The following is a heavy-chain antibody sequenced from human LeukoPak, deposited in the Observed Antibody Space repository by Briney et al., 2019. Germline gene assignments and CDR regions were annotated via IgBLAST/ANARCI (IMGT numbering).Heavy chain of an antibody. CDR2: IKQDGSEK. CDR3: ARGNFWSGYYNSYYFDY. CDR1: GFTFSDYW. Sequence: PGGSLRLSCIASGFTFSDYWMSWVRQAPGKGLEWVANIKQDGSEKYYVDSVQGRFTISRDNAKNSLYLQMNSLRAEDTAVYYCARGNFWSGYYNSYYFDYWGQGTLVTVSS. D-gene: IGHD3-3*01. V-gene: IGHV3-7*01. J-gene: IGHJ4*02.